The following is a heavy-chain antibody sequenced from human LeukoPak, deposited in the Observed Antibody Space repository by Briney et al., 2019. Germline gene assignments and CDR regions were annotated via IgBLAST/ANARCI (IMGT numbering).Heavy chain of an antibody. D-gene: IGHD6-19*01. Sequence: GASVKVSCKASGYTFTGYYMHWVRQAPGQGLEWMRWINPNSGGTNYAQKFQGRVTMTRDTSISTAYMELSRLRSDDTAVYYCARDLWTPVAGPIDYWGQGTLVTVSS. CDR2: INPNSGGT. V-gene: IGHV1-2*02. CDR1: GYTFTGYY. J-gene: IGHJ4*02. CDR3: ARDLWTPVAGPIDY.